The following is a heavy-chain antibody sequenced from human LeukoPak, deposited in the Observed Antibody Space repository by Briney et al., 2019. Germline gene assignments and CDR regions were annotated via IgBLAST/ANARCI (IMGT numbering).Heavy chain of an antibody. Sequence: GGSLRLSCAASGFTFSNYNMNWVRQAPGKGLEWVSSIRSSTTYVYYADSVKGRFTISRDTAKNTLYLQMNSLRAEDTAVYYCASGLYCSGGSCYLYYFDYWGQGTLVTVSS. D-gene: IGHD2-15*01. V-gene: IGHV3-21*01. CDR1: GFTFSNYN. CDR3: ASGLYCSGGSCYLYYFDY. J-gene: IGHJ4*02. CDR2: IRSSTTYV.